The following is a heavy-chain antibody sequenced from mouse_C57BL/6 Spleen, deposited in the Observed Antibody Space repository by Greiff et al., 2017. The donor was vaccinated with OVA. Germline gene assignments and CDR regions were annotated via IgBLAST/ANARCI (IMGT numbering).Heavy chain of an antibody. D-gene: IGHD1-1*01. J-gene: IGHJ4*01. CDR2: ISYDGSN. CDR1: GYSITSGYY. CDR3: AREMGYYGSSPYAMDY. Sequence: EVKLQESGPGLVKPSQSLSLTCSVTGYSITSGYYWNWIRQFPGNKLEWMGYISYDGSNNYNPSLKNRISITRDTSKNQFFLKLNSVTTEDTATYYCAREMGYYGSSPYAMDYWGQGTSVTVSS. V-gene: IGHV3-6*01.